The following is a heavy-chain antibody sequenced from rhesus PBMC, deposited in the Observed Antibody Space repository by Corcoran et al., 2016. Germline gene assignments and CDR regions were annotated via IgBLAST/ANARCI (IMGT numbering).Heavy chain of an antibody. Sequence: EVQLVESGGGLVQPGGSLRLSCAASGFTFSSYAMSWVRQAPGKGLEWVSYISNGGGSTYYADSVKGRFTISRDNTKNTLSLQVNSLRAEDTAVYYCAKGAGDGLYFDYWGQGVLVTVSS. D-gene: IGHD7-45*01. CDR2: ISNGGGST. J-gene: IGHJ4*01. V-gene: IGHV3S5*01. CDR1: GFTFSSYA. CDR3: AKGAGDGLYFDY.